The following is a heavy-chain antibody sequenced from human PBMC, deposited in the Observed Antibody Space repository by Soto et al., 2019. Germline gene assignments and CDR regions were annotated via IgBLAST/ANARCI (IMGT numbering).Heavy chain of an antibody. CDR3: ARVTRGDYRLTFCLRGMDV. D-gene: IGHD4-17*01. V-gene: IGHV4-34*01. CDR2: INHSGTT. CDR1: GGSFSGYY. Sequence: SETLSLTCAVYGGSFSGYYWSWIRQPPGKGLEWIGEINHSGTTNYNPSLKSRVTISVDTTKNRFSLKLNSVTAADTAVFYCARVTRGDYRLTFCLRGMDVWGQGTTVTVSS. J-gene: IGHJ6*02.